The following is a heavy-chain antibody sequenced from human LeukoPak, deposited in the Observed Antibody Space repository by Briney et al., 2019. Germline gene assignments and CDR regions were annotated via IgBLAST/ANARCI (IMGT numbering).Heavy chain of an antibody. CDR1: GFPFSTYA. V-gene: IGHV3-23*01. J-gene: IGHJ4*02. CDR3: AKAVLPTTSAYDF. CDR2: MSGSSGRT. Sequence: PGGSLRLSCAASGFPFSTYAMTWVRQAPGKGLEWVSTMSGSSGRTYYADSVKGRFTISRDNSKNTLYLQMNSLRAADTAVYYCAKAVLPTTSAYDFWGQGTLVTVAS. D-gene: IGHD1-1*01.